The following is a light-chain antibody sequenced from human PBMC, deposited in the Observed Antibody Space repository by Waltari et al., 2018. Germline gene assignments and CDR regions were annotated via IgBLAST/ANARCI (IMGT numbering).Light chain of an antibody. Sequence: SYVLTQPPPVSVAPGKTAKITCGGDNIGNKRVHWYQQKPGRAPILVIYSDTDRPSGIPERFSGSNSANTATLTISRVEAGDEADYYCQVWDTSGDPHYVFGTGTEVTVL. J-gene: IGLJ1*01. V-gene: IGLV3-21*04. CDR2: SDT. CDR1: NIGNKR. CDR3: QVWDTSGDPHYV.